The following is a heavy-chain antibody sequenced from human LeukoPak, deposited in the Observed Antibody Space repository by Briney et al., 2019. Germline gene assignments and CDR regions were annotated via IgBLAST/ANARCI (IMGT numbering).Heavy chain of an antibody. CDR1: RFTLSNYW. J-gene: IGHJ4*02. CDR3: ARQRGSGCLDY. D-gene: IGHD6-19*01. Sequence: PGGSLRLSRAASRFTLSNYWMSWVRQAPGKGLEWVANIKQDGSETYYVDSVKGRFTISRDNAKNSLSLQMNSLRAEDTAVYYCARQRGSGCLDYWGQGTLVTVSS. V-gene: IGHV3-7*01. CDR2: IKQDGSET.